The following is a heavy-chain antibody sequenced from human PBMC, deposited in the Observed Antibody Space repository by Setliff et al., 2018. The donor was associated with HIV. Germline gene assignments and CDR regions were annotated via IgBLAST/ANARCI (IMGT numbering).Heavy chain of an antibody. Sequence: SETLSLICSVSGVSVNDYYWSWIRQPAGKGLEWIGRLYSGGTTNYNPSLKSRLTMSVDTSNNKFSLKLNSVTAADTAVYYCARDRDRKDTTYVRFDYWGHGILVTVSS. CDR1: GVSVNDYY. D-gene: IGHD4-17*01. V-gene: IGHV4-4*07. CDR2: LYSGGTT. J-gene: IGHJ4*01. CDR3: ARDRDRKDTTYVRFDY.